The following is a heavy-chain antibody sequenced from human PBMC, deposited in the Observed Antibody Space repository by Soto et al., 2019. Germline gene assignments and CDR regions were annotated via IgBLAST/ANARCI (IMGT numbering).Heavy chain of an antibody. CDR2: SSSSRTYI. Sequence: EVQLVESGGGLVKPGGSLRLSCAASGFTFSSYSMNWVRQAPGKGLEWVSSSSSSRTYIYYAGSVKGRFTIAKDNAKNSLYLQMNSLRAQDTAVYFCARVYYSNLPYYFYYMDVWGQGTTVTVSS. CDR1: GFTFSSYS. J-gene: IGHJ6*02. D-gene: IGHD4-4*01. V-gene: IGHV3-21*01. CDR3: ARVYYSNLPYYFYYMDV.